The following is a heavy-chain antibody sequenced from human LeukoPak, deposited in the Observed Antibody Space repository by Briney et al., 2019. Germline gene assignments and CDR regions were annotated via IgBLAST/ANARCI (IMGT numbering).Heavy chain of an antibody. Sequence: PSETLSLTCTVSGGSISSYYWSWIRQPPGKGLEWIGNIYYSGSTNYNPSLKSRVTISVDTSKNQFSLKLSSVTAADTAVYYCARGYYGSGSYYNLFDYWGQGTLVTVSS. D-gene: IGHD3-10*01. J-gene: IGHJ4*02. CDR2: IYYSGST. CDR3: ARGYYGSGSYYNLFDY. CDR1: GGSISSYY. V-gene: IGHV4-59*01.